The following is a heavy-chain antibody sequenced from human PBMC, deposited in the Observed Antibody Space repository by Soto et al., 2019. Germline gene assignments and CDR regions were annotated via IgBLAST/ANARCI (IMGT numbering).Heavy chain of an antibody. CDR3: ASLGDYGDYGGDEYFQH. CDR2: IIPILGIA. J-gene: IGHJ1*01. V-gene: IGHV1-69*02. CDR1: GGTFSSYT. D-gene: IGHD4-17*01. Sequence: QVQLVQSGAEVKKPGSSVKVSCKASGGTFSSYTISWVRQAPGHGLEWMGMIIPILGIANYAQKFQGRVTITADKTTSTAEMALSSLRSEDTAVDSCASLGDYGDYGGDEYFQHWGQGTLVTVSS.